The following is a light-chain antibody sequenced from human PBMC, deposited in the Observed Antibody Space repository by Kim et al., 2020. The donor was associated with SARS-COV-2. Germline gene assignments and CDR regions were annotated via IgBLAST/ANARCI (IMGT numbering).Light chain of an antibody. CDR1: QSVSSK. CDR3: QQFNNWPYT. CDR2: GAS. J-gene: IGKJ2*01. V-gene: IGKV3-15*01. Sequence: VSPGERATLPCRASQSVSSKLAWYQQKPGQPPRLFIYGASTRATGIPARFSGSGSGTEFTLTINSLQSEDFAVYYCQQFNNWPYTFGQGTKLEI.